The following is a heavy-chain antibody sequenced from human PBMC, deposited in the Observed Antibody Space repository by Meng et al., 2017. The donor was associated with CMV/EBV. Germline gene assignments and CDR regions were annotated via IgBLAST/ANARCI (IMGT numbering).Heavy chain of an antibody. CDR2: ISSSSSYI. CDR1: GFTFSSYS. V-gene: IGHV3-21*01. J-gene: IGHJ4*02. Sequence: GESLKISCAASGFTFSSYSMNWVRQAPGKGLEWVSSISSSSSYIYYADSVKGRFTISRDNAKNSPYLQMNSLRAEDTAVYYCARDRGYDILTGYSLNDYWGQGTLVTVSS. D-gene: IGHD3-9*01. CDR3: ARDRGYDILTGYSLNDY.